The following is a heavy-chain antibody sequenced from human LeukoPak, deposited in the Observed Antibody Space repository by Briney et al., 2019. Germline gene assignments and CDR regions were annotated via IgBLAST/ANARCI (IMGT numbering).Heavy chain of an antibody. V-gene: IGHV3-30-3*01. CDR1: GFTFSSSA. CDR2: ISYDGSNK. D-gene: IGHD3-22*01. Sequence: PGGSLRLSCAASGFTFSSSAMHWVRQAPGKGLEWVAVISYDGSNKYYADSVKGRFTISRDNSKNTLYLQMNSLRAEDTAVYYCARATYYYDSSGYYPDYWGQGTLVTVSS. CDR3: ARATYYYDSSGYYPDY. J-gene: IGHJ4*02.